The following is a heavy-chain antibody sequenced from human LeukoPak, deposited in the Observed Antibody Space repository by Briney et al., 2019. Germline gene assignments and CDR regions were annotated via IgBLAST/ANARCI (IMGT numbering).Heavy chain of an antibody. CDR3: ARVGSYRAAPTLDY. CDR1: GGSISSSSYY. V-gene: IGHV4-39*07. CDR2: IYYSGST. D-gene: IGHD1-26*01. J-gene: IGHJ4*02. Sequence: KPSETLSLTCTVSGGSISSSSYYWGWIRQPPGKGLEWIGSIYYSGSTYYNPSLKSRVTISVDTSKNQFSLKLSSVTAADTAVYYCARVGSYRAAPTLDYWGQGTLVTVSS.